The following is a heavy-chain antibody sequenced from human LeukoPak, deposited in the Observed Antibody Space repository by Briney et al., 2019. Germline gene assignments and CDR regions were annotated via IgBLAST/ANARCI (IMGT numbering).Heavy chain of an antibody. CDR3: ARESASPGMNWFDP. Sequence: SETLSLTCAVYRGSFNGYYWSWIRQPPGKGLEWIGEINHSGSTNYNPSLKSRVTISVDTSKNQFSLKLRSVTAADTAIYYCARESASPGMNWFDPWGQGTLVTVSS. CDR2: INHSGST. J-gene: IGHJ5*02. V-gene: IGHV4-34*01. CDR1: RGSFNGYY.